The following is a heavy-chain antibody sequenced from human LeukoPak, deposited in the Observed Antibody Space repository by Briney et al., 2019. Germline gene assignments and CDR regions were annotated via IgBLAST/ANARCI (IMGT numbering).Heavy chain of an antibody. J-gene: IGHJ4*02. CDR2: IIPIFGTA. Sequence: ASVKVSCKASGYTFTSYDINWVRQATGQGLEWMGGIIPIFGTANYAQKFQGRVTITTDESTSTAYMELSSLRSEDTAVYYCARGVAAAGTSFDYWGQGTLVTVSS. D-gene: IGHD6-13*01. CDR1: GYTFTSYD. CDR3: ARGVAAAGTSFDY. V-gene: IGHV1-69*05.